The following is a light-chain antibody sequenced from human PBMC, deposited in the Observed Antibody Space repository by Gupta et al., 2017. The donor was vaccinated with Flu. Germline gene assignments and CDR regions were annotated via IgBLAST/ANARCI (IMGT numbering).Light chain of an antibody. J-gene: IGKJ2*03. CDR2: GAS. CDR1: QSIGTL. Sequence: EIVLTQSPATLSASPGERVTLSCRTSQSIGTLLGWYQHIPGQAPRLLIRGASTRATGVPARFSASGSGTEFSLSISSLQSEDFAVYYCQQYYNRPSYSFGQGTKLEIK. V-gene: IGKV3-15*01. CDR3: QQYYNRPSYS.